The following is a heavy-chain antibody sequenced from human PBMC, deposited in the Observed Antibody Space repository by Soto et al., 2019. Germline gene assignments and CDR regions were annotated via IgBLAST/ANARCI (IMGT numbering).Heavy chain of an antibody. CDR1: GFTFSSYW. D-gene: IGHD3-3*01. Sequence: PGVSLRLSCAASGFTFSSYWMHWVRQAPGKGLVWVSRINSDGSSTSYADSVKGRFTISRDNAKNTLYLQMNSLRAEDTAVYYCARDPGLLGDFWSGYYVSRYNWFDPWGQGTLVTVSS. CDR2: INSDGSST. V-gene: IGHV3-74*01. J-gene: IGHJ5*02. CDR3: ARDPGLLGDFWSGYYVSRYNWFDP.